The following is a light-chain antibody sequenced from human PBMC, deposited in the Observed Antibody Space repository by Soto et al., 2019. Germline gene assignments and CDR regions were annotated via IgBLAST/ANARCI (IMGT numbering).Light chain of an antibody. CDR3: QHYKSYSPWT. V-gene: IGKV1-5*01. CDR2: DAS. CDR1: QSISNW. J-gene: IGKJ1*01. Sequence: IHMTHSPSTLSASLGERVTITFRASQSISNWLAWYQQKPGKAPKLLIYDASSLESGVPSRFSGSGAGTEFTLTISSLQHEDFATYYCQHYKSYSPWTFGQGTKVDI.